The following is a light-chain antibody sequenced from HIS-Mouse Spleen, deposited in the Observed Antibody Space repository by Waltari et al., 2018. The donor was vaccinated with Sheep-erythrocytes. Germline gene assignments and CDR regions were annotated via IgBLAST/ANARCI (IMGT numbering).Light chain of an antibody. Sequence: AIQLTQSPSSLSASVGDRVTTTCRASQGISSALAWYQQKPGKAPKLLFYDASSLESGVPSRFSGSGSGTDFTLTISSLQPEDFATYYCQQFNNYPRTFGQGTKVEIK. V-gene: IGKV1D-13*01. CDR3: QQFNNYPRT. CDR2: DAS. CDR1: QGISSA. J-gene: IGKJ1*01.